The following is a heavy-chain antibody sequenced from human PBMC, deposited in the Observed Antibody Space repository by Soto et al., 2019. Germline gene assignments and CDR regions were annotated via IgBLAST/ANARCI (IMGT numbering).Heavy chain of an antibody. CDR1: GGTFSSYA. D-gene: IGHD3-22*01. J-gene: IGHJ4*02. CDR3: ASQPTYYYDSSGYYEANGY. V-gene: IGHV1-69*13. CDR2: IIPIFGTA. Sequence: GASLKVSCKASGGTFSSYAISWVRQAPGQGLEWMGGIIPIFGTANYAQKFQGRVTITADESTSTAYMELSSLRSEDTAVYYCASQPTYYYDSSGYYEANGYWGQGTLVTVSS.